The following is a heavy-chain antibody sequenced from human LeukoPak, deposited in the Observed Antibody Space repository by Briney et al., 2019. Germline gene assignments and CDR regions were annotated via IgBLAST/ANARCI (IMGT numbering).Heavy chain of an antibody. CDR2: IEYSSSSI. Sequence: QPGGSLRLSCAASGFTFSSYSMNWVRQAPGKGLEWVSYIEYSSSSIYYADSVKGRFTISRDNAKNSLYLQMNSLRAEDTAVYYCAELGITMIGGVWGKGTTVTISS. CDR1: GFTFSSYS. CDR3: AELGITMIGGV. D-gene: IGHD3-10*02. V-gene: IGHV3-48*01. J-gene: IGHJ6*04.